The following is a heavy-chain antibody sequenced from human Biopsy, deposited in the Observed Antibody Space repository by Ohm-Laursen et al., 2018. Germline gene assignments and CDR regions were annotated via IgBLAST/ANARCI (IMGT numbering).Heavy chain of an antibody. CDR3: ARATNSTGWPYYYFYGMDV. D-gene: IGHD2/OR15-2a*01. J-gene: IGHJ6*02. Sequence: GTLSLTCTVSGGSISSDYWSWIRQTPGKGLEWIGYIYYSGSTNYNSSLKSRVTISVDTSKNQFSLRLNSVTAADTAVYYCARATNSTGWPYYYFYGMDVWGQGTTVTVSS. CDR2: IYYSGST. V-gene: IGHV4-59*01. CDR1: GGSISSDY.